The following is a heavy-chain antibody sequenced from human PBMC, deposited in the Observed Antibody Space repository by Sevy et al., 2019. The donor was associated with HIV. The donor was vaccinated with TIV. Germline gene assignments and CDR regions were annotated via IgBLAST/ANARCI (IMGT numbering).Heavy chain of an antibody. V-gene: IGHV3-49*04. J-gene: IGHJ6*02. CDR1: GFTFGDYA. CDR3: TRDIGSITEYYYYYYGMDV. CDR2: IRSKAYGGTT. Sequence: GGSLRLSCTASGFTFGDYAMSWVRQAPGKGLEWVGFIRSKAYGGTTEYAASVKGRFTISREDSKSIAYLQMNSLKTEDTAVYYCTRDIGSITEYYYYYYGMDVWGQGTTVTVSS. D-gene: IGHD1-20*01.